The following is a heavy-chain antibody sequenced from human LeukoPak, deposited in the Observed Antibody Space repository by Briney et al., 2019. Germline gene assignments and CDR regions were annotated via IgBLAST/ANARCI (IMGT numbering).Heavy chain of an antibody. D-gene: IGHD1-26*01. CDR2: IKQDGSEK. J-gene: IGHJ4*02. Sequence: GGSLRLSCAASGFTFSSYEMNWVRQAPGKGLEWVANIKQDGSEKYYVDSVKGRFTISRDNAKNSLYLQMNSLRAEDTAVYYCARDLGGSGSYYQNLFDYWGQGTLVTVSS. CDR1: GFTFSSYE. CDR3: ARDLGGSGSYYQNLFDY. V-gene: IGHV3-7*01.